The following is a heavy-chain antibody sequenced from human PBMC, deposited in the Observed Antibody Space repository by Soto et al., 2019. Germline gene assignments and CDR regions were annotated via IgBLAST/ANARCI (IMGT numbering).Heavy chain of an antibody. V-gene: IGHV4-31*03. Sequence: PSETLSLTCTVSCGSISSGGNYWSWIRQHPGKGLEWIGYIYYSGSTYYNPSRKSRVTISVDTSKNQFSLKLSSVTAADTAVYYCARDVVPAAMGYYYGMDVWGQGTTVT. CDR3: ARDVVPAAMGYYYGMDV. J-gene: IGHJ6*02. CDR1: CGSISSGGNY. CDR2: IYYSGST. D-gene: IGHD2-2*01.